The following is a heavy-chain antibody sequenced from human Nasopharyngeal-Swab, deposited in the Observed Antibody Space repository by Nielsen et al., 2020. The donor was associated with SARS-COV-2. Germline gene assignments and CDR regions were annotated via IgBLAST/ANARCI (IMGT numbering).Heavy chain of an antibody. J-gene: IGHJ4*02. CDR3: AKSSGSGYDANSFDF. Sequence: GESLKISCQGSGYSFANYWTGWVRQMPGKGLECMGIIYPGASDTRYSPSFHGQVTISADRSTSTTYLHLSSLKASDTAMYYCAKSSGSGYDANSFDFWGQGTLVTVSS. CDR1: GYSFANYW. V-gene: IGHV5-51*01. CDR2: IYPGASDT. D-gene: IGHD5-12*01.